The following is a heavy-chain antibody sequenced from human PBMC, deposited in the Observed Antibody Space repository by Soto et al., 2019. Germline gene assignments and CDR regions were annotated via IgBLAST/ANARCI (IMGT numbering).Heavy chain of an antibody. CDR1: GGSISSSSYY. D-gene: IGHD4-17*01. J-gene: IGHJ4*02. CDR3: ARTVTYFDY. V-gene: IGHV4-39*07. Sequence: PSGTLSLTCTVSGGSISSSSYYWGWIRQPPGKGLEWIGSIYYSGSTYYNPSLKSRVTISVDTSKNQFSLKLSSVTAADTAVYYCARTVTYFDYWGQGTLVTVSS. CDR2: IYYSGST.